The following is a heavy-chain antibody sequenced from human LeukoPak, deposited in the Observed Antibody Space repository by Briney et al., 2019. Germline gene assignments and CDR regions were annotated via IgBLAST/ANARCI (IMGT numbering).Heavy chain of an antibody. CDR2: INPDGSQR. V-gene: IGHV3-7*01. CDR1: GFTFSNSY. D-gene: IGHD2-21*01. Sequence: PGGSLRLSRAASGFTFSNSYMSWVRQAPGKGLEWVAIINPDGSQRSFVDSVKGRFAISRDNAKNSLYLQMNSLSAEDTAVYYCARDPAYGALDIWSQGTTVTVSS. J-gene: IGHJ3*02. CDR3: ARDPAYGALDI.